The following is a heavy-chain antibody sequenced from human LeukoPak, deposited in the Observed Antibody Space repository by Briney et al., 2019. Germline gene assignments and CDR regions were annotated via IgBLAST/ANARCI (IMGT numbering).Heavy chain of an antibody. CDR3: ARAPPRYDYVWGSYRRDLDAFDI. V-gene: IGHV4-30-2*01. Sequence: SQTLSLTCAVSGGSINSGAYSWNWIRQPPGTGLEWIGYIYQSGSTYYNPSLKSRVTISVDMSKNQFSLRLSSVTAADTAVYYCARAPPRYDYVWGSYRRDLDAFDIWGQGTVVTVSS. D-gene: IGHD3-16*02. CDR2: IYQSGST. J-gene: IGHJ3*02. CDR1: GGSINSGAYS.